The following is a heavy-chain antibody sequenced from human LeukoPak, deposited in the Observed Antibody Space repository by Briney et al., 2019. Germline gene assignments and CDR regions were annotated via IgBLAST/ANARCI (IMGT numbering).Heavy chain of an antibody. CDR1: GYTFTGYY. D-gene: IGHD4-23*01. Sequence: ASVKVSCKASGYTFTGYYMHWVRQAPGQGLEWMGWINPNSGGTNYAQKFQGRVTMTRDTSISTAYMELSRLRSDDTAVYYCARGESPHDYGGNLPFDPWGQGTLVTVSS. J-gene: IGHJ5*02. CDR2: INPNSGGT. V-gene: IGHV1-2*02. CDR3: ARGESPHDYGGNLPFDP.